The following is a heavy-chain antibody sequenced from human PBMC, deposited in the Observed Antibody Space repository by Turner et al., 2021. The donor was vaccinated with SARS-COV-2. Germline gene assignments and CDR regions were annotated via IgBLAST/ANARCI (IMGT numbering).Heavy chain of an antibody. J-gene: IGHJ4*02. CDR3: AKDRNTYYYGSALDY. D-gene: IGHD3-10*01. Sequence: EVQLLESGGGFVQPGRSLRLSSAASGFSFSRYVMSWVRPAPGKGLEWVSSISGSGDNTNYADSVKGRFTISRDNSKNTLYLQMNSLRDDDTAVYYCAKDRNTYYYGSALDYWGQGTLVTVSS. V-gene: IGHV3-23*01. CDR1: GFSFSRYV. CDR2: ISGSGDNT.